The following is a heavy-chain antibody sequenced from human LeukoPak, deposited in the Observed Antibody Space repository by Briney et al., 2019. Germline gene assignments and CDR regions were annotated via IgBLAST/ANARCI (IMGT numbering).Heavy chain of an antibody. D-gene: IGHD3-22*01. CDR3: ASDSFYDSGGYFYY. J-gene: IGHJ4*02. Sequence: SETLSLTCTVSGGSISSFYWSWVRQPAGKGLEWIGRISTRGNADYNPSLKSRVTLSVDTSKNQFSLKLSSVTAADTAMYYCASDSFYDSGGYFYYWGQGTLVTVSS. CDR2: ISTRGNA. V-gene: IGHV4-4*07. CDR1: GGSISSFY.